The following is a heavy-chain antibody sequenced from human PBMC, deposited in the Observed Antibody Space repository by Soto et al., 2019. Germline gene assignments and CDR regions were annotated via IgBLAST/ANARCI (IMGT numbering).Heavy chain of an antibody. CDR2: ISYTGTT. CDR1: FASFSSNSYH. D-gene: IGHD2-15*01. J-gene: IGHJ4*02. V-gene: IGHV4-39*01. CDR3: ARLVVVAPVANV. Sequence: SESLSLTCSVSFASFSSNSYHWGWIRQPPGKGLEWIGSISYTGTTYYSPSLKSRVTISADTSKKQFSLKLDSATAADTAVYYCARLVVVAPVANVWGQGTLVTVSS.